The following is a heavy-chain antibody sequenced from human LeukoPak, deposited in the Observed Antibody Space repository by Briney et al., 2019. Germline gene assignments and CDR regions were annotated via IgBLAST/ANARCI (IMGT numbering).Heavy chain of an antibody. D-gene: IGHD3-9*01. J-gene: IGHJ4*02. CDR2: MNPNSGNT. Sequence: ASVKVSCKASGYTFTSYDINWVRQATGQGLEWMGWMNPNSGNTGYAQKFQGRVTITRNTSISTAYMELSSLRSDDTAVFYCARVAHNYDLLTGYYPYLDYFDFWGQGTLVTVSS. V-gene: IGHV1-8*03. CDR3: ARVAHNYDLLTGYYPYLDYFDF. CDR1: GYTFTSYD.